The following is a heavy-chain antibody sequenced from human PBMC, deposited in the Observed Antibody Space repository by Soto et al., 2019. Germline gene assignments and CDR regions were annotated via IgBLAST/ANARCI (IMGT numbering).Heavy chain of an antibody. D-gene: IGHD2-2*01. CDR3: AKDNIVVVPAAFQSAFDI. CDR2: ISGSGGST. J-gene: IGHJ3*02. CDR1: GFTFSSYA. Sequence: GGSLRLSCAASGFTFSSYAMSWVRQAPGKGLEWVSAISGSGGSTYYADSVKGRFTISRDNSKNTLYLQMNSLRAEDTAVYYCAKDNIVVVPAAFQSAFDIWGQGTMVTVSS. V-gene: IGHV3-23*01.